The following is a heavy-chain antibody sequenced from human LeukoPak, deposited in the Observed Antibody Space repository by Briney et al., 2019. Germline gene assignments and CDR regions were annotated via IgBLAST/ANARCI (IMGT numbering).Heavy chain of an antibody. CDR2: INHSGST. V-gene: IGHV4-34*01. J-gene: IGHJ4*02. D-gene: IGHD6-19*01. Sequence: SETLSLTCAVYGGSFSGYYWSWIRQPPGKGLEWIGEINHSGSTNYNPSLKSRATISVDTSKNQFSLKLSSVTAADTAVYYCARLAVAGTRIGNYFDYWGQGTLVTVSS. CDR1: GGSFSGYY. CDR3: ARLAVAGTRIGNYFDY.